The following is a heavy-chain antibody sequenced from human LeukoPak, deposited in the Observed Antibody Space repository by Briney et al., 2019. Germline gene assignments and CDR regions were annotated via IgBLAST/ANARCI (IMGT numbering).Heavy chain of an antibody. J-gene: IGHJ3*02. CDR3: ARGRYCSADICSGGDAFDI. CDR1: GGSIDNYY. Sequence: SETRSLTCTVSGGSIDNYYRSCIRQPAGKGREWIGRIYTRGSTNYNPPLKSRVTMSVDTSKNQFSLKLSSVPAADPAVYYCARGRYCSADICSGGDAFDIWGQGTMVSVSS. D-gene: IGHD2-15*01. CDR2: IYTRGST. V-gene: IGHV4-4*07.